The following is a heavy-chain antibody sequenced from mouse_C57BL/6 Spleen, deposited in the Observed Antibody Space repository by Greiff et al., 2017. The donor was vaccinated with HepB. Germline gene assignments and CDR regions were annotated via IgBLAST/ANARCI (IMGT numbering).Heavy chain of an antibody. CDR1: GYTFTSYW. CDR3: AREEKDSSGYYFDY. V-gene: IGHV1-72*01. J-gene: IGHJ2*01. Sequence: QVQLKQSGAELVKPGASVKLSCKASGYTFTSYWMHWVKQRPGRGLEWIGRIDPNSGGTKYNEKFKSKATLTVDKPSSTAYMQLSSLTSEDSAVYYCAREEKDSSGYYFDYWGQGTTLTVSS. CDR2: IDPNSGGT. D-gene: IGHD3-2*02.